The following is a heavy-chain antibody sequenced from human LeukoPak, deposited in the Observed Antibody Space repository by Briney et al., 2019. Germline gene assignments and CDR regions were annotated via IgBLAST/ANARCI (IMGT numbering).Heavy chain of an antibody. CDR2: IYHSGST. J-gene: IGHJ5*02. CDR3: ARGYFSSWYINWFDP. Sequence: SETLSLTCTVSGYSISSGYYWGWIRPPPGKGLEWIGTIYHSGSTYYNPSLKSRVTISVDTSKNQFSLKLSSVTAADTAVYYCARGYFSSWYINWFDPWGQGTLVTVSS. CDR1: GYSISSGYY. V-gene: IGHV4-38-2*02. D-gene: IGHD6-13*01.